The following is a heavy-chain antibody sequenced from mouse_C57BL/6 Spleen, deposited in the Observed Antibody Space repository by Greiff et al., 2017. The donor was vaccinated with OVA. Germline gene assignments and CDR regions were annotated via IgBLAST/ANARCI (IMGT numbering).Heavy chain of an antibody. Sequence: QVQLQQSGAELVMPGASVKLSCKASGYTFTSYWMHWVKQRPGQGLEWIGEIDPSDSYTNYNQKFKGKSTLTVDKSSSTAYMQLSSLTSEDSAVYYCARVEGTAWGYFDVWGTGTTVTVSS. CDR1: GYTFTSYW. CDR3: ARVEGTAWGYFDV. CDR2: IDPSDSYT. V-gene: IGHV1-69*01. D-gene: IGHD3-3*01. J-gene: IGHJ1*03.